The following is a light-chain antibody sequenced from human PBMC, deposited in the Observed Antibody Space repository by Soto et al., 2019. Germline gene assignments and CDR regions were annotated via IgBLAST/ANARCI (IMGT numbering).Light chain of an antibody. CDR3: CSYADGSRIDV. V-gene: IGLV2-23*01. J-gene: IGLJ1*01. Sequence: QSALTQPASASGSPGQSITLSCTGTSSDVGSDNLVSWYQQHTGKAPKLMIYEGSKRPSGISNRVSGSKSGNTASLTISGLQAEDEAESDCCSYADGSRIDVFGSGTKVTVL. CDR1: SSDVGSDNL. CDR2: EGS.